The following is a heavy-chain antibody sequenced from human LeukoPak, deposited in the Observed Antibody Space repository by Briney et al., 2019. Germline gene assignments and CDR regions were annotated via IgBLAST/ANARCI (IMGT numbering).Heavy chain of an antibody. Sequence: SETLSLTCTVSGGSISSYYLSWIRQPRGKGLEWIGYAYYTGSTNYNPSLKSRVTILADTSKNQFSLRLSSVTPADTAVYYCARDRGVAATRGAFDIWSQGTMVTVSS. CDR2: AYYTGST. V-gene: IGHV4-59*01. D-gene: IGHD1-26*01. J-gene: IGHJ3*02. CDR3: ARDRGVAATRGAFDI. CDR1: GGSISSYY.